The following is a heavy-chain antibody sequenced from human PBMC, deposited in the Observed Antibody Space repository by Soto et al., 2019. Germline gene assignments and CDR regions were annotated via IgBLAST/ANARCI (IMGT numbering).Heavy chain of an antibody. CDR1: GYTFTSYG. V-gene: IGHV1-18*01. J-gene: IGHJ4*02. CDR2: ISAYNGNT. D-gene: IGHD6-19*01. CDR3: ARDLVGSSCWSNNDYFDY. Sequence: QVQLVQSGAEVKKPGASVKVSCKASGYTFTSYGISWVRQAPGQGLEWMGWISAYNGNTNYAQKLQGRVTMTTDTSTSTAYMELRSLRSDDTAVYYCARDLVGSSCWSNNDYFDYWGQGTLVTVSS.